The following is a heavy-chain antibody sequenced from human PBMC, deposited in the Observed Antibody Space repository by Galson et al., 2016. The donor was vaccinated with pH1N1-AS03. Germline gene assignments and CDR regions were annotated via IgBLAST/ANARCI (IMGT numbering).Heavy chain of an antibody. CDR1: GFTFSNYW. CDR3: RVVAENDAFDM. D-gene: IGHD3-22*01. Sequence: SLRLSCAASGFTFSNYWMTWVRQAPGKGLEWVGRIKSKTDGGTTDYAAPVKGRFTISRDDSKNTLYLQINTLKSEDTAVYYCRVVAENDAFDMWGQGTMVTVSS. V-gene: IGHV3-15*01. CDR2: IKSKTDGGTT. J-gene: IGHJ3*02.